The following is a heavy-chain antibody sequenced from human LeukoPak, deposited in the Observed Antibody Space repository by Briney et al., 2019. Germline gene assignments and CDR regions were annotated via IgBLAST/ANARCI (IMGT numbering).Heavy chain of an antibody. CDR2: ISPDDSEI. V-gene: IGHV5-51*01. CDR1: GYSFTTYW. CDR3: ARHEGSGSYYSY. Sequence: GESLKISCKGSGYSFTTYWTAWVRQMPGRGLEWMGIISPDDSEIRYSPSFRGQVTISADKSISTAYLQWSRLKASDTAIYYCARHEGSGSYYSYWGQGTLVTVSS. J-gene: IGHJ4*02. D-gene: IGHD1-26*01.